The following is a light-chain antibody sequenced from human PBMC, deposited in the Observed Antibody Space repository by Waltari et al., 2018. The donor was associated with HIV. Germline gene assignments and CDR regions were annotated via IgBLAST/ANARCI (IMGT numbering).Light chain of an antibody. V-gene: IGKV3-11*01. CDR1: QSVGNY. CDR3: QQRSSWPSIT. Sequence: EIVLTQSPATLSLSPGERATLSCRASQSVGNYLAWYQQRPGQAPRLLIFDASNRATAIPARFSGSGSETDFTLTISSLEPEDFAVYYCQQRSSWPSITFGQGTRLEIK. CDR2: DAS. J-gene: IGKJ5*01.